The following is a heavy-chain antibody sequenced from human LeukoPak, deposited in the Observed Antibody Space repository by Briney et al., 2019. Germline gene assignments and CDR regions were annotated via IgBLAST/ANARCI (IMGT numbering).Heavy chain of an antibody. J-gene: IGHJ4*01. CDR1: GYTFSNYG. CDR3: ARDNDKVVDH. CDR2: ITAYNGNR. D-gene: IGHD1-1*01. Sequence: ASVKVPCKTSGYTFSNYGISWVRQAPGHGLEWMGWITAYNGNRLYAQRFQGRITLTTDTSTSTSYMELRSLEYDDTAIYYCARDNDKVVDHWGQGTLVTVSS. V-gene: IGHV1-18*01.